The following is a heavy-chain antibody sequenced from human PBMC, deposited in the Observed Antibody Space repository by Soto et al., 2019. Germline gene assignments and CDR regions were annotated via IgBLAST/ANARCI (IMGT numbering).Heavy chain of an antibody. CDR3: AREDESSGHAGTFHH. Sequence: QVQLVESGGDVVQPGRSLRLSCAASGFTFSTYVMHWVRHAPGKGLEWVAGISTDGNSEHYADSVKGRFTISRDNSKSTLNLQMNSRTGGDTAVYHCAREDESSGHAGTFHHWGQGTLVTVSS. V-gene: IGHV3-30-3*01. CDR2: ISTDGNSE. J-gene: IGHJ1*01. D-gene: IGHD3-22*01. CDR1: GFTFSTYV.